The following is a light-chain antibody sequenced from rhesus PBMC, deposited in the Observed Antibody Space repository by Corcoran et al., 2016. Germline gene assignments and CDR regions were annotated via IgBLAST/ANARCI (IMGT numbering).Light chain of an antibody. CDR1: QGISKW. V-gene: IGKV1-33*02. Sequence: DIQMTQSPSSLYASVGDRVTITCQRSQGISKWLAWYQQKPGKAPKLLIYAASSLQSGVPSRFSGSGSGTEFTLPINSLQPEDFATYYCQQHNSNPPTFGQGTKVEIK. CDR3: QQHNSNPPT. J-gene: IGKJ1*01. CDR2: AAS.